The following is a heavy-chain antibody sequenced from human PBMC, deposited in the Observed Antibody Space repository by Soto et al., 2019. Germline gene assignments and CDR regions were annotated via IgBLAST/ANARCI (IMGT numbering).Heavy chain of an antibody. V-gene: IGHV3-7*01. Sequence: EVHLVDSGGGLVQPGGSLRLSCVASGFPFSSYWMSWVRQAPGKGLEWVANIKEDGSDKYYVDSVKGRFTISRDNAKNSLDLQMNSLRVEDTAVYYCVGVSLTGSWGQGTLVAVSS. CDR2: IKEDGSDK. CDR1: GFPFSSYW. CDR3: VGVSLTGS. J-gene: IGHJ5*02. D-gene: IGHD3-9*01.